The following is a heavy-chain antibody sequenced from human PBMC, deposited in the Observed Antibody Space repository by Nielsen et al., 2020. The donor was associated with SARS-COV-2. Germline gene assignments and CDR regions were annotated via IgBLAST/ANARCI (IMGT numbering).Heavy chain of an antibody. CDR1: GFTFSSYA. D-gene: IGHD3-10*01. J-gene: IGHJ4*02. Sequence: GESLKISCAASGFTFSSYAMHWVRQAPGKGLEWVAVISYDGSNKYYADSVKGRFTISRDNSKNTLYLQMNSLRAEDTAVYYCARDSSGSYYLPDYWGQGTLVAASS. CDR3: ARDSSGSYYLPDY. CDR2: ISYDGSNK. V-gene: IGHV3-30*04.